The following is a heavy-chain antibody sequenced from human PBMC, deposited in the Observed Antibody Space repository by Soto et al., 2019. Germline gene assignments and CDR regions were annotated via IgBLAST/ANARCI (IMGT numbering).Heavy chain of an antibody. V-gene: IGHV4-59*01. Sequence: SETLSLTCTVSGGSISSYYWSWIRQPPGKGLEWIGYIYYSGSTNYNPSLKSRVTISVDTSKNQFSLKLSSVTAADTAVYYCARVETYYYDSSGYYFFDYWGQGTLVTVSS. CDR3: ARVETYYYDSSGYYFFDY. D-gene: IGHD3-22*01. CDR2: IYYSGST. J-gene: IGHJ4*02. CDR1: GGSISSYY.